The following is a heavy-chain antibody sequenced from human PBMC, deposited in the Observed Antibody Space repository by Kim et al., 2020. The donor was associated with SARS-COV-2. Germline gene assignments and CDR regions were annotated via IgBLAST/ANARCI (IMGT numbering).Heavy chain of an antibody. V-gene: IGHV3-30*01. Sequence: SKKYYADSVKGRFTISRDNSKNTLYLQMNSLRAEDTAVYYCARDRRTGQFDYWGQGTLVTVSS. J-gene: IGHJ4*02. D-gene: IGHD2-2*01. CDR3: ARDRRTGQFDY. CDR2: SKK.